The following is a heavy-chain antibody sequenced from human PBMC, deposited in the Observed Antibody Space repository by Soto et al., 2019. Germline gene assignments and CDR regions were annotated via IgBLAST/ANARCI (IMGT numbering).Heavy chain of an antibody. D-gene: IGHD2-2*01. J-gene: IGHJ5*02. V-gene: IGHV4-30-2*01. CDR3: ARGGALRPNAQGPLDP. CDR2: IHVSGYT. Sequence: QLQLQESGSGLVKPSQTLSLTCTVSGDSITTGSYSWSWIRQAPGKGLEWIGNIHVSGYTSFNTSLKGRVSRAVAPAKNQGALNVRSVTAADTAVDDCARGGALRPNAQGPLDPWGQGRLVTGSS. CDR1: GDSITTGSYS.